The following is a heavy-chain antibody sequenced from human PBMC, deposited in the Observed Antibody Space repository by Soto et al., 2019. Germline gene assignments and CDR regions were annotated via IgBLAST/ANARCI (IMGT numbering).Heavy chain of an antibody. J-gene: IGHJ5*02. Sequence: ASVKVSCKASGYTFTSYGISWVRQAPGQGLEWMGWISAYNGNTNYAQKLQGRVTMTTDTSTSTAYMELRSLRSDDTAVYYCARDGYCSGGSYYRINWFDPWGQGTLVTVSS. CDR1: GYTFTSYG. V-gene: IGHV1-18*01. CDR3: ARDGYCSGGSYYRINWFDP. CDR2: ISAYNGNT. D-gene: IGHD2-15*01.